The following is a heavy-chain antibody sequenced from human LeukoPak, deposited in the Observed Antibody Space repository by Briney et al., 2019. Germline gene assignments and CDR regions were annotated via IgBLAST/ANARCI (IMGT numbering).Heavy chain of an antibody. D-gene: IGHD3-22*01. V-gene: IGHV1-18*01. CDR1: GGTFSSYA. J-gene: IGHJ4*02. Sequence: GASVKVSCKASGGTFSSYAISWVRQAPGQGLEWMGWISAYNGNTNYAQKLQGRVTMTTDTSTSTAYMELRSLRSDDTAVYYCARETTYYYDSSGKDYWGQGTLVTVSS. CDR3: ARETTYYYDSSGKDY. CDR2: ISAYNGNT.